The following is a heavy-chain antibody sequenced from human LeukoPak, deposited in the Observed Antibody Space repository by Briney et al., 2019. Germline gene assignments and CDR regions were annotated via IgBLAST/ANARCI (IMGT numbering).Heavy chain of an antibody. CDR1: GGSFSGYY. J-gene: IGHJ3*02. V-gene: IGHV4-34*01. CDR3: AREIRYFDWLFQRHDAFDI. CDR2: INHSGST. Sequence: TSETLSLTCAVYGGSFSGYYWSWVRQPPGKGLEWLGEINHSGSTNYNPPLKSRVTISVDTSKNQYSLKLSSVTAADTAVYYCAREIRYFDWLFQRHDAFDIWGQGTMVTVSS. D-gene: IGHD3-9*01.